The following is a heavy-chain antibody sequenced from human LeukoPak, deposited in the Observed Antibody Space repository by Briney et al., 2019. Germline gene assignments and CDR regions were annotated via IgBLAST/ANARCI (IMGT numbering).Heavy chain of an antibody. CDR3: AKIIAVAGTGEDNVFDI. CDR2: LYRDGGTT. J-gene: IGHJ3*02. V-gene: IGHV3-53*01. D-gene: IGHD6-13*01. CDR1: GFTFSRSF. Sequence: GGSLRLSCAASGFTFSRSFMNWVRQAPGKGLEGLAILYRDGGTTYYADSVKGRFTISRDSSKNTLYLQMNSLRAEDTAVYYCAKIIAVAGTGEDNVFDIWGQGTMVTVSS.